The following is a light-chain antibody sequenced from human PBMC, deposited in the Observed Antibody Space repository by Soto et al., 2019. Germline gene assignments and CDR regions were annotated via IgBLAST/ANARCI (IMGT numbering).Light chain of an antibody. CDR3: AAWDDSLNGYV. Sequence: QSVLTQPPSASGTPGQRVTISCSGGSSNIGSNTVNWYQQLPGTAPKLLIYSNNQRPSGVPDLFSGSKSGTSASLAISGLQSEDEADYYCAAWDDSLNGYVFGTGTKLTVL. J-gene: IGLJ1*01. CDR1: SSNIGSNT. CDR2: SNN. V-gene: IGLV1-44*01.